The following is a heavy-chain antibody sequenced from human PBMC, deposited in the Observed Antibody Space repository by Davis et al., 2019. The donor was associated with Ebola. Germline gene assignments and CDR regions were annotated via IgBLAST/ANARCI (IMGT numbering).Heavy chain of an antibody. CDR3: ARTSIVGTTTTASDI. J-gene: IGHJ3*02. Sequence: AASVKVSCKASGYTFTSYGISWVRQAPGQRLEWMGWISAYNGNTNYAQILQGRVTMTTDTSTGTAYMELRSLRSDDTAVYFCARTSIVGTTTTASDIWGQGTKVTVSS. CDR2: ISAYNGNT. V-gene: IGHV1-18*04. CDR1: GYTFTSYG. D-gene: IGHD1-26*01.